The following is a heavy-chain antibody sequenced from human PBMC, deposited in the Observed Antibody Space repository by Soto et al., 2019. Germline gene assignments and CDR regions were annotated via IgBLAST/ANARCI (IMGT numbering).Heavy chain of an antibody. D-gene: IGHD1-26*01. J-gene: IGHJ4*02. CDR2: IIPIFGTA. CDR1: GYTFTGYY. V-gene: IGHV1-69*13. Sequence: GASVKVSCKASGYTFTGYYMRWVRQAPGQGLEWMGGIIPIFGTANYAQKFQGRVTITADESTSTAYMELSSLRSEDTAVYYCARGHRYSGSYYIGWGQGTLVTVSS. CDR3: ARGHRYSGSYYIG.